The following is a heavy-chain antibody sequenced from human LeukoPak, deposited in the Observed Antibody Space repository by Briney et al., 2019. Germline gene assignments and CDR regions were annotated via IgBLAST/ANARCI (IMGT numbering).Heavy chain of an antibody. D-gene: IGHD3-3*01. CDR3: ARGSGLRFLEWLFPNDP. CDR1: GGTFSSYA. J-gene: IGHJ5*02. Sequence: GPSVKVSCKASGGTFSSYAISWVRQAPGQGLEWMGGIIPIFGTANYAQKFQGRVTITTDESTSTAYMELSSLRSEDTAVYYCARGSGLRFLEWLFPNDPWGQGTLVTVSS. CDR2: IIPIFGTA. V-gene: IGHV1-69*05.